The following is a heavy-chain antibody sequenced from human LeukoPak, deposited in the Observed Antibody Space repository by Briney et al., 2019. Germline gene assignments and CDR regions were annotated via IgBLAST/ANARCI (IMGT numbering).Heavy chain of an antibody. Sequence: GGSLRLSCAASGFTFSSYGMHWVRQAPGKGLEWVAVISYDGSNKYYADSVKGRFTISRDNSKNTLYLQMNSLRAEDTAVYYCARVLGYVRMDVWGKGTTVTISS. CDR3: ARVLGYVRMDV. CDR2: ISYDGSNK. CDR1: GFTFSSYG. V-gene: IGHV3-30*03. J-gene: IGHJ6*03. D-gene: IGHD3-16*01.